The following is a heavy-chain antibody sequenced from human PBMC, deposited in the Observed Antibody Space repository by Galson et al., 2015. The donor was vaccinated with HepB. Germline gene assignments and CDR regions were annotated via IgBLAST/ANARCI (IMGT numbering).Heavy chain of an antibody. D-gene: IGHD6-13*01. CDR1: GLTFSSYW. Sequence: SLRLSCAASGLTFSSYWMSWVRQAPGKGLEWVANIKQDGGEKNYVDSVKGRFTISRDNAKKSLYLQMNSLRVEDTAIYYCASHTSSWFLEYFQHWGQGTLVTVSS. J-gene: IGHJ1*01. CDR3: ASHTSSWFLEYFQH. CDR2: IKQDGGEK. V-gene: IGHV3-7*01.